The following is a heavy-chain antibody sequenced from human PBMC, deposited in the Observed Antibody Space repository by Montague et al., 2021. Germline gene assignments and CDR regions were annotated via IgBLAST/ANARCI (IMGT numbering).Heavy chain of an antibody. Sequence: SETLSLTCTVSGGSLGSYYWSWIRQPPGKGLEYVGYIYYSGSTAYNPSLKRRVTISLDTSRNQFSLTLTSVTAADTAVYYCARANGAMLVWGKGILVTVSS. D-gene: IGHD3-10*01. V-gene: IGHV4-59*13. CDR1: GGSLGSYY. CDR3: ARANGAMLV. CDR2: IYYSGST. J-gene: IGHJ4*02.